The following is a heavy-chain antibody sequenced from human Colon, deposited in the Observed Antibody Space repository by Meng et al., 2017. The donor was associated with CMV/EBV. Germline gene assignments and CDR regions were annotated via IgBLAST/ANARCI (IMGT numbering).Heavy chain of an antibody. CDR1: GFTFSTFG. V-gene: IGHV3-7*01. D-gene: IGHD3-10*01. Sequence: GESLKISCAASGFTFSTFGMHWVRQAPGKGLEWVANINQDGSEKYYVDSVKGRFTISRDNAKNSLYLQMNSLRAEDTAVYYCARDGVRGVISDSGQGTLVTVSS. J-gene: IGHJ4*02. CDR3: ARDGVRGVISD. CDR2: INQDGSEK.